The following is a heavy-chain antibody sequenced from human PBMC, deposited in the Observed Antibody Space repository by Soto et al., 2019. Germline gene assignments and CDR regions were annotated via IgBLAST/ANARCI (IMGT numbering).Heavy chain of an antibody. V-gene: IGHV4-34*01. D-gene: IGHD5-18*01. CDR1: GGSFSGYY. Sequence: PSETLSLTCAVYGGSFSGYYWSWIRQHPGKGLEWIGEINHSGSTNYNPSLKSRVTISVDTSKNQFSLKLSSVTAADTAVYYCARGVAMVGWDYYYYMEVWGKGTTVTVSS. J-gene: IGHJ6*03. CDR2: INHSGST. CDR3: ARGVAMVGWDYYYYMEV.